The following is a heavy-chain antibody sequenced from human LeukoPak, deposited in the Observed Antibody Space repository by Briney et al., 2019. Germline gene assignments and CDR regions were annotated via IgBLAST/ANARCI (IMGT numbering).Heavy chain of an antibody. CDR2: ISSSGSTI. CDR1: GFTFSSYE. CDR3: ARNSYSSSWSN. Sequence: GGSLRLSCAASGFTFSSYEMNWVRQAPGKGREWVSYISSSGSTIYYADSVKGRFTISRDNAKNSLYLQMNSLRAEDTAVYYCARNSYSSSWSNWGQGTLVTVSS. D-gene: IGHD6-13*01. V-gene: IGHV3-48*03. J-gene: IGHJ4*02.